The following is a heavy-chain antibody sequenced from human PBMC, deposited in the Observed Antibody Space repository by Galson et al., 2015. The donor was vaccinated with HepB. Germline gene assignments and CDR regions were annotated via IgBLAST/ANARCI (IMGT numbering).Heavy chain of an antibody. CDR1: GYTFSSYS. CDR3: ARGALVVAVGATQNNWFDP. V-gene: IGHV1-18*04. D-gene: IGHD2-15*01. Sequence: SVKVSCKASGYTFSSYSITWVRQAPGQGLEWVGWIIPHNRYTNPHNRYTNYAQNFQGRVTMTTDTSTSTAYREPRSLRSDDTAVYYCARGALVVAVGATQNNWFDPWGRGTLVTVSS. J-gene: IGHJ5*02. CDR2: IIPHNRYTNPHNRYT.